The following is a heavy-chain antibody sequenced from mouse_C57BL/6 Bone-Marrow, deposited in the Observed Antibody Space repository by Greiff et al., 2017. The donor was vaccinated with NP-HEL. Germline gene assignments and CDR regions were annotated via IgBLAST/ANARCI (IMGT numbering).Heavy chain of an antibody. CDR1: GFTFSDYG. J-gene: IGHJ4*01. CDR3: ARLNYDYDRAWDY. CDR2: ISNLAYSI. Sequence: EVQLVESGGGLVQPGGSLKLSCAASGFTFSDYGMAWVRQAPRKGPEWVAFISNLAYSIYYADTVTGRFTLSRENAKNTLYLEMSSLRSEDTAMYYCARLNYDYDRAWDYWGQGTSVTVSS. V-gene: IGHV5-15*01. D-gene: IGHD2-4*01.